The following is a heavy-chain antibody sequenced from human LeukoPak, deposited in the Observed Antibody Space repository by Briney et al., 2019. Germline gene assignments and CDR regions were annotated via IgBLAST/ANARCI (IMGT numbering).Heavy chain of an antibody. Sequence: SETLSLTCTVSGGSISSYYWSWIRQPPGKGLEWIGYIYYSGSTNYNPSLKSRVTISVDTSKNQFSLKLSSVTAADTAVYYCARAGLWFGELLGWLDPWGQGTLVTVSS. CDR2: IYYSGST. D-gene: IGHD3-10*01. CDR1: GGSISSYY. V-gene: IGHV4-59*01. J-gene: IGHJ5*02. CDR3: ARAGLWFGELLGWLDP.